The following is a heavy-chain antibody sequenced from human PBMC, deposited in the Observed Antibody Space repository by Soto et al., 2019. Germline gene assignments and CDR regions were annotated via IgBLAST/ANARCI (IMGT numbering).Heavy chain of an antibody. V-gene: IGHV3-30-3*01. CDR1: GFTFSSYA. CDR2: ISYDVSNK. Sequence: PWGSLRLSCAASGFTFSSYAMHWVRQAPGKGLEWVAVISYDVSNKYYADSVKGRFTISRDNSKNTLYLQMNSLRAEDTAVYYCARAPWGVMVAASFHHWGEDNMVSTSS. D-gene: IGHD3-16*01. J-gene: IGHJ1*01. CDR3: ARAPWGVMVAASFHH.